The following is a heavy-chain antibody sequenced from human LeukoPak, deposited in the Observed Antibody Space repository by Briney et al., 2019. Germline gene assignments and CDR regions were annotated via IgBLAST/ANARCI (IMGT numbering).Heavy chain of an antibody. Sequence: SETLSLTCTVSGGSISSYYWTWIRQPPGKGLEWVGYIYYSGSTNYNPSLKSRVTISVDTSKNQFSLKLSSVTAADTAVYYCARVDYGDYEENWFDPWGQGTLVTVSS. CDR3: ARVDYGDYEENWFDP. V-gene: IGHV4-59*01. D-gene: IGHD4-17*01. CDR2: IYYSGST. CDR1: GGSISSYY. J-gene: IGHJ5*02.